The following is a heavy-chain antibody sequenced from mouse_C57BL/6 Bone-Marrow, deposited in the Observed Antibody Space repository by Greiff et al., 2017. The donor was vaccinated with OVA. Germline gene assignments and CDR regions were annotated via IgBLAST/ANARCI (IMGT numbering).Heavy chain of an antibody. J-gene: IGHJ4*01. V-gene: IGHV3-1*01. Sequence: DVQLQESGPGMVKPSQSLSLTCTVTGYSITSGYDWHWIRHFPGNKLEWMGYISYSGSTNYNPSLKSRISITHDTSKNHFFLKLNSVTTEDTATYYCTRGGRGGYAMDYWGQGTSVTVSS. CDR2: ISYSGST. CDR1: GYSITSGYD. D-gene: IGHD1-1*01. CDR3: TRGGRGGYAMDY.